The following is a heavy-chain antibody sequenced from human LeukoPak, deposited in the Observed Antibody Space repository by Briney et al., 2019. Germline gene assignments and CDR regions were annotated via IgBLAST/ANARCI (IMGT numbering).Heavy chain of an antibody. CDR2: IFYSGST. D-gene: IGHD3-9*01. V-gene: IGHV4-39*01. J-gene: IGHJ4*02. Sequence: SETLSLTCTVSGASVSSINSHSGWIRQSPGKGLEWIGNIFYSGSTSWHPSLKSRFTMSVDSSKNQFSLKMSSVTAADTAAYCGASLTKARYFDYFFDSWGQGTLVTVSS. CDR3: ASLTKARYFDYFFDS. CDR1: GASVSSINSH.